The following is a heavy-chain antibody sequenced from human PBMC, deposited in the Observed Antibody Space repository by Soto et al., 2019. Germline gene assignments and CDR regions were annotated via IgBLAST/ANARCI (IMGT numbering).Heavy chain of an antibody. Sequence: ASVKVSCKASGYTFTSYGISWVRQAPGQGLEWMGWISAYNGNTNYAQKLQGRVTMTTDTSTSTAYMELRSLRSDDTAVYYCASSGAMSLGYYYDSSGYYYSAFDIWGQGTMVTVSS. V-gene: IGHV1-18*01. CDR3: ASSGAMSLGYYYDSSGYYYSAFDI. D-gene: IGHD3-22*01. J-gene: IGHJ3*02. CDR1: GYTFTSYG. CDR2: ISAYNGNT.